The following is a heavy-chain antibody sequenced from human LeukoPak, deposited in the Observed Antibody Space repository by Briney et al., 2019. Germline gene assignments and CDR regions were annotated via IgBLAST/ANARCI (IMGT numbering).Heavy chain of an antibody. Sequence: ASVKVSCKASGYTFTGYYMHWVRQAPGQGLEWMGWINPNSGGTNYAQKFQGRVTMTRDTSISTAYMEVSRLRSDDTAVYYCASSLDYGDYGLPDYWGQGTLVTVSS. CDR2: INPNSGGT. D-gene: IGHD4-17*01. J-gene: IGHJ4*02. CDR1: GYTFTGYY. CDR3: ASSLDYGDYGLPDY. V-gene: IGHV1-2*02.